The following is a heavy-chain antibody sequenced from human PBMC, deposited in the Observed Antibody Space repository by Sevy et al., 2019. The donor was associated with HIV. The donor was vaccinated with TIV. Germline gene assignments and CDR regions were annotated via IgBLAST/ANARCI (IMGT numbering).Heavy chain of an antibody. CDR3: SSPRYCSGGSCYRDAFDI. Sequence: GRSLRLSCAASGFTFSSYAMSWVRQAPGKGLEWVSAISGSGGSTYYADSVKGRFTISRDNSKNTRYLQMNSLRAEDTAVYYCSSPRYCSGGSCYRDAFDIWGQGTMVTVSS. V-gene: IGHV3-23*01. CDR2: ISGSGGST. CDR1: GFTFSSYA. D-gene: IGHD2-15*01. J-gene: IGHJ3*02.